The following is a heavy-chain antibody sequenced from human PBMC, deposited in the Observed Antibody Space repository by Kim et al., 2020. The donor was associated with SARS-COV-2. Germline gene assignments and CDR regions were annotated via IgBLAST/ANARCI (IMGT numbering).Heavy chain of an antibody. D-gene: IGHD2-21*02. CDR2: IYYSGST. CDR3: ASGIVVVTALEYFQH. V-gene: IGHV4-39*01. CDR1: GGSISSSSYY. J-gene: IGHJ1*01. Sequence: SETLSLTCTVSGGSISSSSYYWGWIRQPPGKGLEWIGSIYYSGSTYYNPSLKSRVTISVDTSKNQFSLKLSSVTAADTAVYYCASGIVVVTALEYFQHWGQGTLVTVSS.